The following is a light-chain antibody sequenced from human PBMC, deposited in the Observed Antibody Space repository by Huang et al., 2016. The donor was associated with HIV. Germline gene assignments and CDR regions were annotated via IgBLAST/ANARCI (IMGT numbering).Light chain of an antibody. CDR2: GAS. Sequence: EIVMTQSPATLSVSPGEGATLSCRASPTVSSNVAWYQQRPGQAPRLLIYGASTRATGIPARFSGSGSGTEFTLTISSLQSEDFAVYYCQQYDNWPFTFGPGTKVDIK. V-gene: IGKV3-15*01. J-gene: IGKJ3*01. CDR1: PTVSSN. CDR3: QQYDNWPFT.